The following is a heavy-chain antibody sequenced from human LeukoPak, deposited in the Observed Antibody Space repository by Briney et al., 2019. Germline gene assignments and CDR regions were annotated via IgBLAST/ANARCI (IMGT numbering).Heavy chain of an antibody. CDR1: GFTFDDYA. V-gene: IGHV3-43*02. J-gene: IGHJ4*02. Sequence: GGSLRLSCAASGFTFDDYAMHWVRQAPGKGLEWVSLITWDGDSTFYADSVKGRFTISRGNSKNTLYLQMNSLRGEDTAVYYCAKDVVTAAIWGQGTLVTVSS. CDR3: AKDVVTAAI. D-gene: IGHD4-23*01. CDR2: ITWDGDST.